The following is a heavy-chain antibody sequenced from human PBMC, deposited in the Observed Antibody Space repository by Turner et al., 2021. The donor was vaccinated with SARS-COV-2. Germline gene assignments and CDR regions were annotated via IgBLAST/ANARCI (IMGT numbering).Heavy chain of an antibody. CDR1: TGHY. J-gene: IGHJ5*02. CDR3: ARDRTDHYDGNDYYPNWLDP. D-gene: IGHD5-12*01. CDR2: ISPYNGDT. V-gene: IGHV1-2*02. Sequence: TGHYIHWVRQAPGQGLEWMGWISPYNGDTRLAQKFQGRVTMTRDTSTTTVHMDLSRLTSDDTAVYYCARDRTDHYDGNDYYPNWLDPWGQGTLVTVSS.